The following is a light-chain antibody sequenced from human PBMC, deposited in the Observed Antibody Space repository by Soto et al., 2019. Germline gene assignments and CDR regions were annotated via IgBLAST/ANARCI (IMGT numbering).Light chain of an antibody. J-gene: IGLJ2*01. V-gene: IGLV2-14*01. CDR1: TSDIGGYNY. CDR3: LSYAGNSIWL. CDR2: EVS. Sequence: QSALTQPASVSGSPGQTITISCAGSTSDIGGYNYVSWYQQSPGRTPKLLIFEVSLRPAWISHRFSGSKSGYTASLRISGLQAEEEDDYFCLSYAGNSIWLFGGGTKVTVL.